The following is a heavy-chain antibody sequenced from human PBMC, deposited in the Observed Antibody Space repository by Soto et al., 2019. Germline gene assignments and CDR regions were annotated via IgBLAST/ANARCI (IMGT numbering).Heavy chain of an antibody. D-gene: IGHD3-22*01. CDR2: ISSTSSYI. Sequence: EVQLVESGGGLVKPGGSLRLSCAASGFTFSTYSLHWVRQAPGKGLEWVSSISSTSSYIYYADSVKGRFTISRDNANSALNRQTNSRIAEETAVYYGVRDVNYYDSSGYRDYWGQRTLVTVSS. J-gene: IGHJ4*02. CDR1: GFTFSTYS. V-gene: IGHV3-21*03. CDR3: VRDVNYYDSSGYRDY.